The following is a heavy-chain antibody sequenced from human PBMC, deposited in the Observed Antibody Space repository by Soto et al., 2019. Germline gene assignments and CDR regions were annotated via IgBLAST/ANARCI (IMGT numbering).Heavy chain of an antibody. Sequence: QVQLVQSGAEVKKPGSSVKVSCKASGGTFSSYAISWVRQAPGQGLEWMGGIIPIFGTANYAQKFQGRVTITADESTSTAYMEMSSLRSEDTAVYYCATTPGGIVVVPADLRFDHYYYYGMDVWGQGTTVTVSS. CDR2: IIPIFGTA. D-gene: IGHD2-2*01. CDR1: GGTFSSYA. V-gene: IGHV1-69*01. J-gene: IGHJ6*02. CDR3: ATTPGGIVVVPADLRFDHYYYYGMDV.